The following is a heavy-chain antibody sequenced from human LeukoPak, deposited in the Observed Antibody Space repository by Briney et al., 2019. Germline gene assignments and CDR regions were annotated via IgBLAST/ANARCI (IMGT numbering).Heavy chain of an antibody. CDR3: ARVYSSSWYINVDP. Sequence: ASVKVSCKASGYTFTSYGISWVRQAPGQGPEWMGWISAYNGNTNYAQKLQGRVTMTTDTSTSTAYMELRSLRSDDTAVYYCARVYSSSWYINVDPWGQGTLVTVSS. D-gene: IGHD6-13*01. J-gene: IGHJ5*02. V-gene: IGHV1-18*01. CDR1: GYTFTSYG. CDR2: ISAYNGNT.